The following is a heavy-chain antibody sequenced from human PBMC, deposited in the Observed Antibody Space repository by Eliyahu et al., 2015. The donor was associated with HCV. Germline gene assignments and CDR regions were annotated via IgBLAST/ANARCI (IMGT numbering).Heavy chain of an antibody. J-gene: IGHJ4*02. CDR2: IKQDGSEK. D-gene: IGHD7-27*01. CDR3: ARDGDLPGLYFDY. V-gene: IGHV3-7*01. Sequence: VRQAPGKGLEWVASIKQDGSEKYYVDSVNGRFTISRDNAKNSLYLQMNSLRAEDTAVYYCARDGDLPGLYFDYWGQGILVTVSS.